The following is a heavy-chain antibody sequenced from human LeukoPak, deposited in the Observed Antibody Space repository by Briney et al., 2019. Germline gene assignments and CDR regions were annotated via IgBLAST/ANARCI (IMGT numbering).Heavy chain of an antibody. CDR1: GYTFTGYY. J-gene: IGHJ4*02. V-gene: IGHV1-2*02. CDR2: INPNSGGT. Sequence: GASVKVSCKASGYTFTGYYMHWVRQAPGQGLEWMGWINPNSGGTNYAQKFQGRVTMTRDTSISTAYMELSRLRSDDTAVYYCARAYYDSSGYYQGYFDYWGQGTLVTVSS. D-gene: IGHD3-22*01. CDR3: ARAYYDSSGYYQGYFDY.